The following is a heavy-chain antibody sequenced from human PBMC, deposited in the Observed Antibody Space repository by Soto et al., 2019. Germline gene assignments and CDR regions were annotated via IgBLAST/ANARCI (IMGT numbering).Heavy chain of an antibody. Sequence: PSETLSLTCTVSGGSISSGGYYWSWIRQHPGKGLEWIGYIYYSGSTYYNPSLKSRVTISVDTSKNQFSLKLSSVTAADTAVYYCARDTEQMVRGVPEGMDVWGQGNPGHRLL. CDR2: IYYSGST. CDR1: GGSISSGGYY. V-gene: IGHV4-31*03. D-gene: IGHD3-10*01. CDR3: ARDTEQMVRGVPEGMDV. J-gene: IGHJ6*02.